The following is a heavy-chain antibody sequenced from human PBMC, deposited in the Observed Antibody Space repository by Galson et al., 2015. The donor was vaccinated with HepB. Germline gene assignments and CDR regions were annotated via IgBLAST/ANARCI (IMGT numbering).Heavy chain of an antibody. CDR1: GFIFSSYA. V-gene: IGHV3-23*01. CDR3: TRGGGTMIGGHFDC. Sequence: SLRLSCAVSGFIFSSYAMNWVRQAPGKGLEWVSAISGSGGNTYYADSVKGRFTVSRDNSKNTLYLQMKSLRAEDTAVYYCTRGGGTMIGGHFDCWGQGSLVTVSS. J-gene: IGHJ4*02. CDR2: ISGSGGNT. D-gene: IGHD3-22*01.